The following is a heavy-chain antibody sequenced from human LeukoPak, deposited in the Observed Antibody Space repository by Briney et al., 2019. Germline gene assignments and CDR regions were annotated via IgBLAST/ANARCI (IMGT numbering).Heavy chain of an antibody. CDR2: IYYSGST. CDR3: ARGKGLIALYGMDV. CDR1: GGSISSYY. J-gene: IGHJ6*02. V-gene: IGHV4-59*01. Sequence: SETLSLTCTVSGGSISSYYWSWIRQPPGKGLEWIGYIYYSGSTSYNPSLKSRVTISVDTSKNQFSLKLSSVTAADAAVYYCARGKGLIALYGMDVWGQGTTVTVSS. D-gene: IGHD6-13*01.